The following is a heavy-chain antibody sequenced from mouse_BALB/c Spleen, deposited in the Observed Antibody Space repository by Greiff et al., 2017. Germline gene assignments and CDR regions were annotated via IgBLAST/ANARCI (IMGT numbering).Heavy chain of an antibody. CDR2: IWAGGST. D-gene: IGHD2-4*01. J-gene: IGHJ4*01. CDR1: GFSLTSYG. V-gene: IGHV2-9*02. CDR3: ARSRYDSAMDY. Sequence: VHLVESGPGLVAPSQSLSITCTVSGFSLTSYGVHWVRQPPGKGLEWLGVIWAGGSTNYNSALMSRLSISKDNSKSQVFLKMNSLQTDDTAMYYCARSRYDSAMDYWGQGTSVTVSS.